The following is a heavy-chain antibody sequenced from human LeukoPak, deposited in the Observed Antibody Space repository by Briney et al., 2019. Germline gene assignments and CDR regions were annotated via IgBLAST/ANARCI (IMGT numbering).Heavy chain of an antibody. J-gene: IGHJ4*02. CDR3: ARPYSSGWSYYFDY. D-gene: IGHD6-19*01. V-gene: IGHV3-33*01. CDR2: IWYDGSNK. CDR1: GFTFSSYG. Sequence: GRSLRLSCAASGFTFSSYGMHWVRQAPGKGLEWVAVIWYDGSNKYYADSVKGRFTISRDNSKNTLYLQMNSLRAEDTAVHYCARPYSSGWSYYFDYWGQGTLVTVSS.